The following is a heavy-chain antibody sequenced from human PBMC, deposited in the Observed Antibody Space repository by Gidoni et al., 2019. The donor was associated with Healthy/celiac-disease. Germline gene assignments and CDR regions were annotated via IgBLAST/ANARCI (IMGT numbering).Heavy chain of an antibody. CDR3: ARDGAYSGSYYLRAFDI. CDR2: ISSSGSTI. J-gene: IGHJ3*02. D-gene: IGHD1-26*01. Sequence: EVQLVESGGGLVQPGGSLRLSCAASGFTFRSYEMNWVRQAPGKGLEWVSYISSSGSTIYYADSVKGRFTISRDNAKNSLYLQMNSLRAEDTAVYYCARDGAYSGSYYLRAFDIWGQGTMVTVSS. CDR1: GFTFRSYE. V-gene: IGHV3-48*03.